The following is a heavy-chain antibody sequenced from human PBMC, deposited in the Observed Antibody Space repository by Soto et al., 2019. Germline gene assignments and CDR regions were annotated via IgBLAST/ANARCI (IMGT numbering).Heavy chain of an antibody. CDR1: GFTFSSYG. Sequence: PGGSLRLSCAASGFTFSSYGMHWVRQAPGKGLEWVAVISYDGSNKYYADSVKGRFTISRDNSKNTLYLQMNSLRAEDTAVYYCAKSLGYSSGWSFDYRGQGTLVTLSS. J-gene: IGHJ4*02. D-gene: IGHD6-19*01. V-gene: IGHV3-30*18. CDR3: AKSLGYSSGWSFDY. CDR2: ISYDGSNK.